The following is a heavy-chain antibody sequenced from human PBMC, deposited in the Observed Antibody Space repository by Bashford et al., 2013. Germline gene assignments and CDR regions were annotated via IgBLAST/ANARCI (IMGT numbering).Heavy chain of an antibody. CDR1: GGTFSSYA. V-gene: IGHV1-69*13. J-gene: IGHJ6*02. CDR3: ASRGTQITIFGVVITKFYYFFAMDV. CDR2: IIPIFGTA. Sequence: SVKVSCKASGGTFSSYAISWVRQAPGQGLEWMGGIIPIFGTANYAQKFQGRVTITADESTSTAYMELHSLRSEDTAVYYCASRGTQITIFGVVITKFYYFFAMDVWAKGPRSPSP. D-gene: IGHD3-3*01.